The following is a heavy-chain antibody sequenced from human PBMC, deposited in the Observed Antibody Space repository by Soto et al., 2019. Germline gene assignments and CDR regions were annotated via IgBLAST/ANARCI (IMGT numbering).Heavy chain of an antibody. V-gene: IGHV1-18*04. CDR1: GYTCTRYG. Sequence: PVKRSRKASGYTCTRYGMISVRQAPGQGLEWLGWISAYNGNTNYAQKLQGRVTMTTDTSTSTAYMELRSLRSDDTAVDYCARDKGWEPTDYWGQGTLVTVSS. D-gene: IGHD1-26*01. J-gene: IGHJ4*02. CDR2: ISAYNGNT. CDR3: ARDKGWEPTDY.